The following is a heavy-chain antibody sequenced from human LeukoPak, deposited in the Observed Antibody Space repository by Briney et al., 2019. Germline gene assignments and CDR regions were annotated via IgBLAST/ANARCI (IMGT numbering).Heavy chain of an antibody. CDR1: GGSFSGYY. V-gene: IGHV4-59*10. CDR2: IYTSGST. D-gene: IGHD2-21*01. Sequence: PSETLSLTCAVYGGSFSGYYWSWIRQPAGKGLEWIGRIYTSGSTNYNPSLKSRVTMSVDTSKNQFSLKLSSVTAADTAVYYCARSVIEGYFDYWGQGTLVTVSS. J-gene: IGHJ4*02. CDR3: ARSVIEGYFDY.